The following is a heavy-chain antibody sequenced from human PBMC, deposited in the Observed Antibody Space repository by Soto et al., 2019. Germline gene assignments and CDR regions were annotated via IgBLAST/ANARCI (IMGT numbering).Heavy chain of an antibody. Sequence: HVELVQSGADVKKPGASVTISCKASGYTFTYYALHWVRQAPGQRLGWMGWMNAGVGNTLYSQKFQGRITITRDTSASTAYMELNSLKSGDTAIYYCARDTGYTFGSLNYWGPGTLVTVSS. J-gene: IGHJ4*02. V-gene: IGHV1-3*01. CDR2: MNAGVGNT. CDR1: GYTFTYYA. CDR3: ARDTGYTFGSLNY. D-gene: IGHD5-18*01.